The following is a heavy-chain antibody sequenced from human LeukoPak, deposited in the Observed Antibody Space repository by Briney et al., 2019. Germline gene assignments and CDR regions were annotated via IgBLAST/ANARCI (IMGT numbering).Heavy chain of an antibody. Sequence: PSETLSLTCTVSGGSISSYYWSWIRQPPGKGLEWIGYIYYSGSTNYNPSLKSRVTISVDTSKNQFSLKLSSVTAADTAVYYCARVGVPPGDSALFDYWGQGTLVTVSS. CDR3: ARVGVPPGDSALFDY. J-gene: IGHJ4*02. V-gene: IGHV4-59*01. CDR1: GGSISSYY. CDR2: IYYSGST. D-gene: IGHD7-27*01.